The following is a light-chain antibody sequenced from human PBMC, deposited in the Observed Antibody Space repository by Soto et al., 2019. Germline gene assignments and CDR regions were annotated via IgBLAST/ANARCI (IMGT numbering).Light chain of an antibody. J-gene: IGKJ1*01. CDR3: HQHGSSSWT. CDR2: AAS. CDR1: ESLSSSY. Sequence: EIVLRQSPGTLSLSPGDRATLSCRASESLSSSYLAWYQVKPGQAPSLLIYAASYRATDIPHRFSGSGSGTDFTLTISRLEPEDFAVYFCHQHGSSSWTFGQGTRVEL. V-gene: IGKV3-20*01.